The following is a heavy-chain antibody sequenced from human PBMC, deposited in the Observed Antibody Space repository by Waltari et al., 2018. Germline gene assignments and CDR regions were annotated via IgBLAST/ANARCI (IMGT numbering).Heavy chain of an antibody. CDR3: ARVGWVATAFDY. D-gene: IGHD2-15*01. J-gene: IGHJ4*02. CDR2: IYFSGST. V-gene: IGHV4-30-4*08. CDR1: GGSIISGDYY. Sequence: QVQLQESGPGLVKPSQTLSLTCTVSGGSIISGDYYWSWIRQPPGKGLEWIGYIYFSGSTYYNPSLKSRVTISVDTSKNQFSLKLSSVTAADTAVYYCARVGWVATAFDYWGQGTLVTVSS.